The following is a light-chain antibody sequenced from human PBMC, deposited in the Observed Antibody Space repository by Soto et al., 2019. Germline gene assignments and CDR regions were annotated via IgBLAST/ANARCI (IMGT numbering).Light chain of an antibody. Sequence: EIVMTESTDTPYLCREERGALSCRASQSLSSSYFAWYLHKPGQGPRLLIYGAFTRATGIPDRFSGSGYGTDFTLTISRLEPEDFAVYYCQQHETLITLGQGTRLEIK. V-gene: IGKV3-20*01. J-gene: IGKJ5*01. CDR2: GAF. CDR3: QQHETLIT. CDR1: QSLSSSY.